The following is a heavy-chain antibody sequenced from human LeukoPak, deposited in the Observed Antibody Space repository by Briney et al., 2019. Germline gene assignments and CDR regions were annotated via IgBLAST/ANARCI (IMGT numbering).Heavy chain of an antibody. CDR2: ISSSGSYI. Sequence: GGSLRLSCAASGFTFSSYSMNWVRQAPGKGLVWVSSISSSGSYIYSADSVKGRFTISRDNAKNSLYLQMNSLRAEDTAVYYCARGGGNWNDANYFDYWGQGTLVTVSS. V-gene: IGHV3-21*01. J-gene: IGHJ4*02. D-gene: IGHD1-1*01. CDR3: ARGGGNWNDANYFDY. CDR1: GFTFSSYS.